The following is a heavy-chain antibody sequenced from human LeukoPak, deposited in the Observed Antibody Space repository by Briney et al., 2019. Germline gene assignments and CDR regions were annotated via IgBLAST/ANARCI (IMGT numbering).Heavy chain of an antibody. J-gene: IGHJ4*02. CDR1: GLTFNNAW. V-gene: IGHV3-15*01. CDR3: STGGGTHDY. D-gene: IGHD2-15*01. CDR2: IRSRSAGGTT. Sequence: GGSLGLSCAASGLTFNNAWMSWVRQAPGKGLEWVGRIRSRSAGGTTDYGVPVKGRFTISRDDSKNTLYLQMNSLKTEDTAVYYCSTGGGTHDYWGQGTLVTVSS.